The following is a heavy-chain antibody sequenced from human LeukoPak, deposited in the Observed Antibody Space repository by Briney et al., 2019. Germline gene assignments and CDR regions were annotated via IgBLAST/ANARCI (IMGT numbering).Heavy chain of an antibody. J-gene: IGHJ4*02. Sequence: GGTLRLSCXASGFTFSSYAMSWVRQAPGKGLEWVSAISGSGGSTYYADSVKGRFTISRDNSKNTLYLQMNSLRAEDTAVYYCAKDKHRYSNYYFDYWGQGTLVTVSS. D-gene: IGHD4-11*01. CDR1: GFTFSSYA. CDR2: ISGSGGST. CDR3: AKDKHRYSNYYFDY. V-gene: IGHV3-23*01.